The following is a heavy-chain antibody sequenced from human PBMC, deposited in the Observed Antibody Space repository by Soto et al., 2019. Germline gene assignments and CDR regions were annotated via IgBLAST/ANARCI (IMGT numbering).Heavy chain of an antibody. CDR1: GFTFSSYW. D-gene: IGHD5-12*01. Sequence: PGGSLRLSCAASGFTFSSYWMHWVRQAPGKGLVWVSRINSDGSSTSYADSVKGRFTISRDDAKNTLYLQMNSLRAEDTAVYYCARFIEYSGYLLDYWGQGTLVTVSS. J-gene: IGHJ4*02. CDR2: INSDGSST. CDR3: ARFIEYSGYLLDY. V-gene: IGHV3-74*01.